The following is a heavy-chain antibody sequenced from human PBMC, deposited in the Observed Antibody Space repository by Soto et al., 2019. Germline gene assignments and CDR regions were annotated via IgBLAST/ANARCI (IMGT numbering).Heavy chain of an antibody. V-gene: IGHV5-51*01. D-gene: IGHD5-12*01. Sequence: PGEPLKISCKGSGYSFTSYWIGWVRQMPGKSLEWMGIIYPGDSDTRYSPSFQGQVTISADKSISTAYLQWSSLKASVSSMYYCARHGSGYEPLPVDPWGQGTLVTVSS. CDR1: GYSFTSYW. CDR2: IYPGDSDT. CDR3: ARHGSGYEPLPVDP. J-gene: IGHJ5*02.